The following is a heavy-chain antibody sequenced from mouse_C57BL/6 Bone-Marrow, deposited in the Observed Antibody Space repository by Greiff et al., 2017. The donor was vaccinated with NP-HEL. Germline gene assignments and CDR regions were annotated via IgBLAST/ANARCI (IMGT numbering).Heavy chain of an antibody. CDR3: ARGGYGSSPYWYFDV. Sequence: EVKLVESEGGLVQPGSSMKLSCTASGFTFSDYYMAWVRQVPEKGLEWVANINYDGSSTYYLDSLKSRFFISRDNAKNILYLQMSSLKSEDTATYYCARGGYGSSPYWYFDVWGTGTTVTVSS. J-gene: IGHJ1*03. CDR2: INYDGSST. D-gene: IGHD1-1*01. CDR1: GFTFSDYY. V-gene: IGHV5-16*01.